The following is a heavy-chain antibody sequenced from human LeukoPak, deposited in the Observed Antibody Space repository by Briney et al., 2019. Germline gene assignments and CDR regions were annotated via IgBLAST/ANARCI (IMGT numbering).Heavy chain of an antibody. CDR2: IWYDGSNK. D-gene: IGHD3/OR15-3a*01. CDR1: GFTFSSYG. V-gene: IGHV3-33*06. CDR3: AKDGNDFWSGGYTDV. Sequence: PGRSLRLSCAASGFTFSSYGMHWVRQAPGKGLEWVAVIWYDGSNKYYADSVRGRFTISRDNSKNTLSKNMLYLQMNSLRAEDTAVYYCAKDGNDFWSGGYTDVWGKGTTVTVSS. J-gene: IGHJ6*04.